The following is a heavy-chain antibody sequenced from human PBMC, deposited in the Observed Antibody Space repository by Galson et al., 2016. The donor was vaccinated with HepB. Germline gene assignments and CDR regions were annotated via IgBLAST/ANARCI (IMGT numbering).Heavy chain of an antibody. Sequence: SVKVSCKASGGTFSTYAINWVRQAPGQGFEWMGGIIPLFGAGNSAQKFQGRVTINADESTTTVYMELSNLKSEDTAVYYCARDGSRYSASATNPYNWFDPWGHGTLVTVSS. J-gene: IGHJ5*02. CDR2: IIPLFGAG. V-gene: IGHV1-69*13. D-gene: IGHD3-10*01. CDR3: ARDGSRYSASATNPYNWFDP. CDR1: GGTFSTYA.